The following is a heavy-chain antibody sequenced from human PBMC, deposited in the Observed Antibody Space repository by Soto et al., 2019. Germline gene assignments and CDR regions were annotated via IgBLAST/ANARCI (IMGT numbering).Heavy chain of an antibody. CDR1: GGSISSGGYY. V-gene: IGHV4-39*01. Sequence: SETLSLTCTVSGGSISSGGYYWSWIRQHPGKGLEWIGSIYYSGSTYYNPSLKSRVTISVDTSKNQFSLKLSSVTAADTAVYYCARSIREAAAGTLNYYYYYGMDVWGQGTTVTVSS. J-gene: IGHJ6*02. D-gene: IGHD6-13*01. CDR2: IYYSGST. CDR3: ARSIREAAAGTLNYYYYYGMDV.